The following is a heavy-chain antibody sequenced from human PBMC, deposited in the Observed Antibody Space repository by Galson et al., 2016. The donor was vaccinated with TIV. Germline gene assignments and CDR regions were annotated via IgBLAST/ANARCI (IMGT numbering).Heavy chain of an antibody. CDR1: GFPFRDYW. CDR2: ITEDGSEK. V-gene: IGHV3-7*01. CDR3: ARLGPSSVFDN. J-gene: IGHJ4*02. Sequence: SLRLSCAGSGFPFRDYWMTWVRQAPGKGLEWVASITEDGSEKRYLDSVKGRSTFSRDNAKNSLYLQMRSLRAEDTAVYYCARLGPSSVFDNWGQGALVTVSS.